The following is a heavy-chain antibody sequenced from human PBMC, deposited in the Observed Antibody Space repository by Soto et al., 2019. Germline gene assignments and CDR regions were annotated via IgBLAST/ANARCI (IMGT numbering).Heavy chain of an antibody. CDR2: INADNGHT. CDR3: ATDPHYYDTTGYCLDN. J-gene: IGHJ4*02. CDR1: GYTFTTYA. Sequence: QVQLVQSGAEVKKPGASVKVSCKASGYTFTTYAIHWVRQAPGHRPEWMGWINADNGHTRYSQKFQGRVTITRDTSATTAYMELSSLRSDDTAVYYCATDPHYYDTTGYCLDNWGQGTLVTVSS. V-gene: IGHV1-3*01. D-gene: IGHD3-22*01.